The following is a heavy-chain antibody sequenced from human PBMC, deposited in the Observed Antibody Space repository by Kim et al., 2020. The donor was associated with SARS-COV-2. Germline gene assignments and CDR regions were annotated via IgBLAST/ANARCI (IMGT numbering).Heavy chain of an antibody. CDR3: AREDMAGTGGLDY. V-gene: IGHV4-34*01. D-gene: IGHD6-19*01. J-gene: IGHJ4*02. CDR2: INHSGST. Sequence: SETLSLTCAVYGGSFSGYYWSWIRHPPGKGLEWIGEINHSGSTNYNPSLKSRVTISVDTSKNQFSLKLSSVTAADTAVYYCAREDMAGTGGLDYWGQGTLVTVSS. CDR1: GGSFSGYY.